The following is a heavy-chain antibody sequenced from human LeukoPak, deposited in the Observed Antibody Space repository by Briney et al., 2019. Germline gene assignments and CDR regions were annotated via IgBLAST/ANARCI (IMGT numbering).Heavy chain of an antibody. CDR2: IYPGDSDT. J-gene: IGHJ6*03. CDR3: ARVGAYYYYYMDV. V-gene: IGHV5-51*01. Sequence: GESLKISCKGSGCSFTSYWIGWVRQMPGKGLEWMGIIYPGDSDTRYSPSFQGQVTISADKSISTAYLQWSSLKASDTAMYYCARVGAYYYYYMDVWGKGTTVTVSS. CDR1: GCSFTSYW. D-gene: IGHD1-26*01.